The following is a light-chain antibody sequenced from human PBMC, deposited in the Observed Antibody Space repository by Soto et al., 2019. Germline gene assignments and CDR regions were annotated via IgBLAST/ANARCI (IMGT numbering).Light chain of an antibody. Sequence: EIVLTQSPGTLSLSPGERATLSCRASQSVGSSYLAWYQQKPGQAPRLLIYGASTRATDIPDRFSGSGSGTDFTLTISRLEPEDFAVYYCQQYGPSPPITFGQGTRLEIK. CDR3: QQYGPSPPIT. CDR2: GAS. J-gene: IGKJ5*01. V-gene: IGKV3-20*01. CDR1: QSVGSSY.